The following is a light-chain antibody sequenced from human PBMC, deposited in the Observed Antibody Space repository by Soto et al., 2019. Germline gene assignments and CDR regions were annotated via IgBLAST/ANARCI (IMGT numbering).Light chain of an antibody. V-gene: IGLV1-44*01. CDR3: AAWDGSLDVVL. J-gene: IGLJ2*01. CDR2: STN. Sequence: QSVLTQPPSASGTPGQRVTISCSGSSSNIGTNTVNWYQQFPGSAPQLLLYSTNKRPSGVPGRFSGSKSGTSASLTISGLQSEEEADYYCAAWDGSLDVVLFGGGTKLTVL. CDR1: SSNIGTNT.